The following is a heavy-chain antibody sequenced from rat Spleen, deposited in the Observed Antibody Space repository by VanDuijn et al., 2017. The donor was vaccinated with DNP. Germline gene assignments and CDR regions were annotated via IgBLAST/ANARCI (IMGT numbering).Heavy chain of an antibody. D-gene: IGHD1-2*01. V-gene: IGHV5S10*01. CDR3: ATSTGAH. J-gene: IGHJ3*01. Sequence: EVQLVESGGGLVQPGRSLKLSCAASGFTFSNYDMAWVRQAPTKGLEWVAAIVHDGSRTYYRDSVKGRFTISRDNAKSTLYLQMDSLRSEDTATYYCATSTGAHWGQGTLVTVSS. CDR2: IVHDGSRT. CDR1: GFTFSNYD.